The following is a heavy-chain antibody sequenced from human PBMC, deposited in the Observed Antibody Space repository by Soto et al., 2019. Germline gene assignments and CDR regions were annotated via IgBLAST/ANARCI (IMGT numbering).Heavy chain of an antibody. Sequence: ASVKVSCKASSETFASYDITWVRPAPVQGLEWMVWLSTYNGNTKYAQNVQGRVSMTTDTYTSTAYMELRSLKSDDTAVYYGARVTMGSGDWFDPWGQGTLVTLSS. D-gene: IGHD6-19*01. V-gene: IGHV1-18*01. CDR2: LSTYNGNT. CDR3: ARVTMGSGDWFDP. J-gene: IGHJ5*02. CDR1: SETFASYD.